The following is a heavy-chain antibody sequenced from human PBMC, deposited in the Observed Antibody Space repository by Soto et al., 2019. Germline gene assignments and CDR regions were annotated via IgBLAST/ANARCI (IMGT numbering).Heavy chain of an antibody. V-gene: IGHV4-34*01. CDR3: ARGTYSGSYYFDY. D-gene: IGHD1-26*01. CDR2: INHSGST. J-gene: IGHJ4*02. CDR1: GGSFSGYY. Sequence: QVQLQQWGAGLLKPSETLSLTCAVYGGSFSGYYWSWIRQPPGKGLEWIGEINHSGSTNYNPSLKSRVXXSXDXXKNQFSLKLSSVTAADTAVYYCARGTYSGSYYFDYWGQGTLVTVSS.